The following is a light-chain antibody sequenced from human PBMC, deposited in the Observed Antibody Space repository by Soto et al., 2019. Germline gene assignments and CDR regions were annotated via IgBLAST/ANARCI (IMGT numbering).Light chain of an antibody. J-gene: IGLJ1*01. V-gene: IGLV2-14*01. CDR2: EVT. CDR1: SGDVGSYNH. Sequence: QSALTQPASVSGSPGQSIAISCTGTSGDVGSYNHVSWYQQYPGKAPQLMIYEVTNRPSGVSDRFSGSKSGSTASLTISGLQAEDEADYYCNSLSATGTSYVYGTGTKLTVL. CDR3: NSLSATGTSYV.